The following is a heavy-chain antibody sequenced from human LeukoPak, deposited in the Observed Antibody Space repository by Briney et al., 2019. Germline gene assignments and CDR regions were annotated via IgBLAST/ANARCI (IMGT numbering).Heavy chain of an antibody. V-gene: IGHV3-48*02. J-gene: IGHJ4*02. Sequence: GGSLRLSCAASGFSFSNYNMNRVRQAPGKGLEWVSYISSGSSIRYFADSVKGRFTISRDNGENSLFLQMNSLRDDDTAVYYCAREAYDSSGYFYNWGQGTLVTVSS. CDR1: GFSFSNYN. CDR2: ISSGSSIR. D-gene: IGHD3-22*01. CDR3: AREAYDSSGYFYN.